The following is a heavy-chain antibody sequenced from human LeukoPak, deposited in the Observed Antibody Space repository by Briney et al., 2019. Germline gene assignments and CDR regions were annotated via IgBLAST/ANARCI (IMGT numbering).Heavy chain of an antibody. CDR2: IKDDGSEK. Sequence: GGSLRLSCAASGLTFSSYWMSWVRQAPGKGLEWVANIKDDGSEKYYVDSVKGRFTISRDDAKNSLYLQMNSLRAEDTAVYYCARARDSSWDYWGQGTLVTVSS. CDR3: ARARDSSWDY. J-gene: IGHJ4*02. V-gene: IGHV3-7*03. D-gene: IGHD6-13*01. CDR1: GLTFSSYW.